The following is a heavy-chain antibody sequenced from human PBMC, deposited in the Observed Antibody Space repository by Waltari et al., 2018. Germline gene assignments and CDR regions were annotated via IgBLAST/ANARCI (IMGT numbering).Heavy chain of an antibody. CDR1: GYTFPSYV. CDR3: ARSSFRNWNPKTPYYYYGMDV. CDR2: ISAYNGNT. V-gene: IGHV1-18*01. J-gene: IGHJ6*02. Sequence: QVQLVQSGAEVKKPGASVKVACKASGYTFPSYVISCVRQAPGQGLEWMGWISAYNGNTNDAQKRQGRVTMTTDTSTSTADMELRSLRSDDTAVYYCARSSFRNWNPKTPYYYYGMDVRGQGTTVTVSS. D-gene: IGHD1-1*01.